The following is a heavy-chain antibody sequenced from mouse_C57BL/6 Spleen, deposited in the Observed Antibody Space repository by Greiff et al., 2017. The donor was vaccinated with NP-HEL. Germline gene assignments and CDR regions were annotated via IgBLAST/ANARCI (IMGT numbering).Heavy chain of an antibody. J-gene: IGHJ1*03. Sequence: VQLQQSGPELVKPGASVKISCKASGYSFTGYYMNWVKQSPEKSLEWIGEINPSTGGTTYNQKFKAKATLTVDKSSSTAYMQLKSLTSEDSAVYYCARGVLYGGYFDVWGTGTTVTVSS. CDR3: ARGVLYGGYFDV. D-gene: IGHD1-1*01. CDR1: GYSFTGYY. CDR2: INPSTGGT. V-gene: IGHV1-42*01.